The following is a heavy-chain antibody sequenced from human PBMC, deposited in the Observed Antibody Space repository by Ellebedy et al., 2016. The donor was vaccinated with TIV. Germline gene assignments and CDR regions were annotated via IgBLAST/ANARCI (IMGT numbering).Heavy chain of an antibody. J-gene: IGHJ4*02. CDR1: GYTFTGYY. CDR3: ARDGYTTAFDY. V-gene: IGHV1-2*04. Sequence: ASVKVSCRASGYTFTGYYMHWVRQAPGQGLEWMGWINPNSGGTNYAQKFQGWVTMTRDTSISTAYMARSRLRSDDTAVYYCARDGYTTAFDYWGQGTLVTVSS. CDR2: INPNSGGT. D-gene: IGHD5-24*01.